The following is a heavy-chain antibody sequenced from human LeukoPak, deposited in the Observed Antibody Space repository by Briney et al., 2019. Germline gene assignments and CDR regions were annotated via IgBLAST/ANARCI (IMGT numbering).Heavy chain of an antibody. CDR1: GGSISSYY. J-gene: IGHJ6*03. D-gene: IGHD3-10*01. CDR3: ARVGGTMVRGVIPCRYYMDV. Sequence: SETLSLTCTVSGGSISSYYWGWIRQPPGEGLEWIGYIYYSGSTNYNPSLKSRVTISVDTSKNQFSLKLSSVTAADTAVYYCARVGGTMVRGVIPCRYYMDVWGKGTTVTVSS. CDR2: IYYSGST. V-gene: IGHV4-59*01.